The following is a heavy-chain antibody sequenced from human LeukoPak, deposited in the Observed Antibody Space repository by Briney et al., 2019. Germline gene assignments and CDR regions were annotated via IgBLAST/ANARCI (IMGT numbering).Heavy chain of an antibody. CDR1: GGSISSYY. CDR3: ARHDDFWSGYFY. Sequence: SETLSLTCTVSGGSISSYYWSWIRQPPGKGLEWIGYIYTSGSTNYDPSLKSRVTISVDTSKNQLSLKLSSVTAADTAVYYCARHDDFWSGYFYWGQGTLVTVSS. J-gene: IGHJ4*02. V-gene: IGHV4-4*09. CDR2: IYTSGST. D-gene: IGHD3-3*01.